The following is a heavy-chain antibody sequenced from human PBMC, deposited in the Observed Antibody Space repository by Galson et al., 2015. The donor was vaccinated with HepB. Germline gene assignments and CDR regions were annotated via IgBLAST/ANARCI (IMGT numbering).Heavy chain of an antibody. CDR3: ARWLEDPYYDFWSGYKIFDI. Sequence: ETLSLTCTVSGGSISSYYWSWIRQPPGKGLEWIGYIYYSGSTNYNPSLKSRVTISVDTSKNQFSLKLSSVTAADTAVYYCARWLEDPYYDFWSGYKIFDIWGQGTMVTVSS. V-gene: IGHV4-59*01. D-gene: IGHD3-3*01. J-gene: IGHJ3*02. CDR1: GGSISSYY. CDR2: IYYSGST.